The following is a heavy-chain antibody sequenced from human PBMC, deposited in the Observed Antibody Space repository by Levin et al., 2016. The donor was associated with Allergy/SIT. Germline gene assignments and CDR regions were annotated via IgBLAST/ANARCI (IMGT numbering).Heavy chain of an antibody. CDR3: ARITYGGSGWSMADY. Sequence: GESLKISCAASGFSLNDYWMHWVRQAPGKGLVWVSRIGSDGSSTYYADSVKGRFTISRDNAKNTLHLQMNSLRVEDTAVYYCARITYGGSGWSMADYWGQGTLVTVSS. D-gene: IGHD6-19*01. CDR2: IGSDGSST. CDR1: GFSLNDYW. V-gene: IGHV3-74*01. J-gene: IGHJ4*02.